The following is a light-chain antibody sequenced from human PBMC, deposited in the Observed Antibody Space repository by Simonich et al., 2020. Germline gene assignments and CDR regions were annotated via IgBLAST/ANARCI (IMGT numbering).Light chain of an antibody. CDR2: WAS. CDR1: QSVLYSSNNKNY. V-gene: IGKV4-1*01. Sequence: DIVMTKSPDSRAVSLGERATINCKSSQSVLYSSNNKNYLAWYKQKPGQPPKLLFYWASTRESGVPDRFSGSGSGTDFTLTISSLQAEDVAVYYCQQYYSTPWTFGQGTKVEIK. J-gene: IGKJ1*01. CDR3: QQYYSTPWT.